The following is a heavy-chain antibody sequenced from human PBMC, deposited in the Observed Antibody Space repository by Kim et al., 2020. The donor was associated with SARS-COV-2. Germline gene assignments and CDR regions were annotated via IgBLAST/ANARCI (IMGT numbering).Heavy chain of an antibody. V-gene: IGHV4-39*02. D-gene: IGHD5-12*01. J-gene: IGHJ3*02. CDR2: FYYTGST. Sequence: SETLSLTCSVSGGSIGNINPYWAWVRQSPGMGLEWIGSFYYTGSTYYNPSLKSRLTMSVDTSKNRLYLNLNSVTAADTAVYYCARPLQAWLDVFDTWGQGTAVTVSS. CDR3: ARPLQAWLDVFDT. CDR1: GGSIGNINPY.